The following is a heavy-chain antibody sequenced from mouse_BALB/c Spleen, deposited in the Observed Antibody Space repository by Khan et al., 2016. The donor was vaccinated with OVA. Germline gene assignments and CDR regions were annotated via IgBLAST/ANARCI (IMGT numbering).Heavy chain of an antibody. CDR2: INPRSG. Sequence: QVQLKQSGAELARPGASVKMSCKASGYTFTSHTMHWIKQRPGQGLEWIGYINPRSGYNQKLNDKATLPADISSSTAYMHLSSLTSEDSAVYYCARRTTEYALDYGGQGPQSPSPQ. D-gene: IGHD2-14*01. CDR3: ARRTTEYALDY. V-gene: IGHV1-4*01. CDR1: GYTFTSHT. J-gene: IGHJ4*01.